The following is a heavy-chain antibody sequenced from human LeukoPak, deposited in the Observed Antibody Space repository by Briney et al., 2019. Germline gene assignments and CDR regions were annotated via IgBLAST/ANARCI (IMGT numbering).Heavy chain of an antibody. CDR1: GFTFSSAG. CDR2: ILSDGSNL. CDR3: AKDRGTYYFGDY. Sequence: GGFLRLSCAASGFTFSSAGMHWVRQAPGKGLEWMAFILSDGSNLYYADSVKGRFTISRDNSKNTLYLQMNSLRAEDTAVYYCAKDRGTYYFGDYWGQGTLVTVSS. D-gene: IGHD1-26*01. J-gene: IGHJ4*02. V-gene: IGHV3-30*02.